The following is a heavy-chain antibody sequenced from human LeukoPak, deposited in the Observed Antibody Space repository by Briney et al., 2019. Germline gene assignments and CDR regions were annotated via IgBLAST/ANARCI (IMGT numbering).Heavy chain of an antibody. CDR3: ARSDYGDYPFDY. V-gene: IGHV3-48*02. Sequence: GGSLRLSCAASGFTFSSYSMNWVRQAPGKGLEWVSYISSSSTIYYADSVKGRFTISRDNAKNSLYLQMNSLRDEDTAVYYCARSDYGDYPFDYWGQGTLVTVSS. CDR2: ISSSSTI. D-gene: IGHD4-17*01. CDR1: GFTFSSYS. J-gene: IGHJ4*02.